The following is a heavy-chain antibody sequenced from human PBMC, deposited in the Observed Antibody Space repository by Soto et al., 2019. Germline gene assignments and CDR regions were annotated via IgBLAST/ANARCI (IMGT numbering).Heavy chain of an antibody. Sequence: NPSETLSLTCTVSGGSISSYYWSWIRQPPGKGLEWIGYIYYSGSTNYNPSLKSRVTISVDTSKNQFSLKLSSVTAADTAVYYCARLHSGYDFYYYYYMDVWGKGTTVTVSS. D-gene: IGHD5-12*01. V-gene: IGHV4-59*08. J-gene: IGHJ6*03. CDR1: GGSISSYY. CDR3: ARLHSGYDFYYYYYMDV. CDR2: IYYSGST.